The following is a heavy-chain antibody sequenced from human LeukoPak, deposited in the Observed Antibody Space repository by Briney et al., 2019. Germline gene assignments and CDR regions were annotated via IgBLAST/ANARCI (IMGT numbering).Heavy chain of an antibody. CDR3: ASGPYPAAGTDHQFDY. Sequence: SETLSLTCTVSGASISSYYWSWIRQPPGKGLEWIGYIFYSGSTLYNPSLQSRVTISVDTSKNQISLKLTSVTAADTAVYYCASGPYPAAGTDHQFDYRGQGTLVTVSS. D-gene: IGHD6-13*01. V-gene: IGHV4-59*01. J-gene: IGHJ4*02. CDR1: GASISSYY. CDR2: IFYSGST.